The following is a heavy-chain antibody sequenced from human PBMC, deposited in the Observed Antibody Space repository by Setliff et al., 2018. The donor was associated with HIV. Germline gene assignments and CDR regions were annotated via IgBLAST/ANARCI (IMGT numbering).Heavy chain of an antibody. CDR2: IKQDGSEK. J-gene: IGHJ6*03. Sequence: GGSLRLSCAASGFTFSSCWVTWVRQGPGKGLEWVANIKQDGSEKYYVDSVKGRLNIARDNVKNSLYLQMNSLRAEDTAVYYCARSGYKYGGYYMDIWGKGTTVTVSS. CDR3: ARSGYKYGGYYMDI. D-gene: IGHD5-18*01. CDR1: GFTFSSCW. V-gene: IGHV3-7*03.